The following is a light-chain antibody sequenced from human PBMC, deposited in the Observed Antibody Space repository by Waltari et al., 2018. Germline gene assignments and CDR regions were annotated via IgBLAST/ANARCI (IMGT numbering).Light chain of an antibody. V-gene: IGKV1-5*03. Sequence: TCRDSQRVKNNLAGYQHKSGKAPKVVSHKSSRLESGVPSRFSGSGYGTEFTLTISSLQPDDFATYYCQEYDTLPVTFGGGTKVEIK. CDR3: QEYDTLPVT. J-gene: IGKJ4*01. CDR2: KSS. CDR1: QRVKNN.